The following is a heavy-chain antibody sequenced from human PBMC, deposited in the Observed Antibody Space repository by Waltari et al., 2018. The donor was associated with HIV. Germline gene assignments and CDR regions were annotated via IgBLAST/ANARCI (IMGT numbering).Heavy chain of an antibody. D-gene: IGHD4-4*01. CDR3: TRGGLQHTLDV. J-gene: IGHJ6*02. CDR2: IATDGGAT. CDR1: GFTLSNHW. V-gene: IGHV3-74*01. Sequence: EVQVVESGGGLVKPGGSLRLSCVASGFTLSNHWMFWFRQAPGKGLTWVSYIATDGGATTYADSVRGRFTISRDNARNTVYLQMNSLRVEDTALYYCTRGGLQHTLDVWGQGTMVSVSS.